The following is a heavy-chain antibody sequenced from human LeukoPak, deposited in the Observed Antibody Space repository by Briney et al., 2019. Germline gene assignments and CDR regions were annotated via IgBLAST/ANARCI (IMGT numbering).Heavy chain of an antibody. Sequence: SETLSLTCTVSGGSISSGGYYWSWIRQHPGKGLEWIGYIYYSGGTYYNPSLKSRVTISVDTSKNQFSLKLSSVTAADTAVYYCARGRYYYDSSGYPTIYYFDYWGQGTLVTVSS. CDR3: ARGRYYYDSSGYPTIYYFDY. D-gene: IGHD3-22*01. CDR1: GGSISSGGYY. V-gene: IGHV4-31*03. CDR2: IYYSGGT. J-gene: IGHJ4*02.